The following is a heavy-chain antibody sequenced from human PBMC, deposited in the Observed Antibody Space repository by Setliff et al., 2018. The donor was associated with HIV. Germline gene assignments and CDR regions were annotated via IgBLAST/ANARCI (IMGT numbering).Heavy chain of an antibody. CDR1: GYTFTNYD. CDR3: ARGTDGDYYYYMDV. D-gene: IGHD3-10*01. CDR2: IIPMFGTT. Sequence: GASVKVFCKPSGYTFTNYDINWVRQAPGQGLEWMGGIIPMFGTTNYAQKFQGRVTITADESTSTVYMELSSLRSEDTAVYYCARGTDGDYYYYMDVWGKGTTVTVSS. V-gene: IGHV1-69*13. J-gene: IGHJ6*03.